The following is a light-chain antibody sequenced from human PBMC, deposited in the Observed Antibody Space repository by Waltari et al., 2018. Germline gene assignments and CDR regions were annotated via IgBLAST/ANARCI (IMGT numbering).Light chain of an antibody. V-gene: IGLV1-40*01. CDR3: QSYDTSLSALV. Sequence: QSVLTQPPSVSGATGQRVTISCSGSTSNIGAGYVVHWYQQLPGTAPKLLIHANNGRPSGVPDRFSGSKSGTSASLAITGLQPEDEADYYCQSYDTSLSALVFGGGTKLTVL. J-gene: IGLJ2*01. CDR2: ANN. CDR1: TSNIGAGYV.